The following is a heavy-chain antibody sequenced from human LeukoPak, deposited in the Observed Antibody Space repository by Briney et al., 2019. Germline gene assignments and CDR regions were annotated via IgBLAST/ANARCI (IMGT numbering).Heavy chain of an antibody. V-gene: IGHV3-23*01. D-gene: IGHD6-19*01. CDR1: GFTFSSYA. CDR2: ISGSGGST. J-gene: IGHJ4*02. Sequence: GGTLRLSCAASGFTFSSYAMSWVRQAPGKGLEWVSTISGSGGSTYYADSVKGRFTISRDNSKNTLYLQMNSLRAEDTAVYYCAKAPPRGWLGRGWDYWGQGTLVTVSS. CDR3: AKAPPRGWLGRGWDY.